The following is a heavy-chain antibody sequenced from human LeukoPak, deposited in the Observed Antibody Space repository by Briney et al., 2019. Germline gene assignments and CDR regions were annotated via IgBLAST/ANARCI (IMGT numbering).Heavy chain of an antibody. J-gene: IGHJ4*02. Sequence: PGGSLRLSCAASGFTFSSCGRHWVRQAPGKGLDWAAVMGDDGSDEYYADSVKGRFTISRDNSKNTLYLQMNSLRAEDTAVYYCARDGGGDTRIDYWGQGTLVTVSS. V-gene: IGHV3-33*01. CDR2: MGDDGSDE. CDR3: ARDGGGDTRIDY. CDR1: GFTFSSCG. D-gene: IGHD3-10*01.